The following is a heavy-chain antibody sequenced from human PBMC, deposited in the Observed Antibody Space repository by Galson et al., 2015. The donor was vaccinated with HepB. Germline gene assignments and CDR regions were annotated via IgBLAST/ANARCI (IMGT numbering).Heavy chain of an antibody. CDR2: ISSGGSYI. D-gene: IGHD3-22*01. CDR3: TRGFPYYNNELNDY. CDR1: GFTFTGYA. V-gene: IGHV3-21*01. Sequence: SLRLSCAASGFTFTGYAMNWVRQPPGRGLEWISSISSGGSYIYYADSVKGRFTISRDNARNSLFLQLNSLRAEGTAVYYCTRGFPYYNNELNDYWGQGTLVTVSS. J-gene: IGHJ4*02.